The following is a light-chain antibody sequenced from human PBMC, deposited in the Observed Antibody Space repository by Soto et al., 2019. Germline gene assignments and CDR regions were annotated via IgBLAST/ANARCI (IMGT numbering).Light chain of an antibody. CDR2: DAS. V-gene: IGKV3-11*01. CDR1: QSVSSF. CDR3: QQHTNWPLT. Sequence: ETVLTQSPATLSLSPGEGATLSRRASQSVSSFLAWYQQKPGQAPRLLIYDASNRATGIPARFSGSGSGTDFTLTISSLEPEDFAVYYCQQHTNWPLTFGGGTKVDI. J-gene: IGKJ4*01.